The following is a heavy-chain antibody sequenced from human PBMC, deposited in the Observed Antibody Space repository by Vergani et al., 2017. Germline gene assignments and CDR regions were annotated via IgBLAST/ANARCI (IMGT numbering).Heavy chain of an antibody. CDR2: IYPGDSDT. V-gene: IGHV5-51*01. D-gene: IGHD3-10*01. J-gene: IGHJ3*02. CDR1: GYSFTSYW. Sequence: EVQLVQSGAEVKKPGVSLKISCKGSGYSFTSYWIGWVRQMPGQGLEWMGIIYPGDSDTRYSPSLQGQVTITADKSISTAYLQWRSLKAADTAMYYCARQQEGVANYDAFDIWVQGTMVTVSS. CDR3: ARQQEGVANYDAFDI.